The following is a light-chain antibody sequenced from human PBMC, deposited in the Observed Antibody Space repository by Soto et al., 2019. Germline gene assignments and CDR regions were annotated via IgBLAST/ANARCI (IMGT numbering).Light chain of an antibody. CDR3: QQYGGSPPIT. J-gene: IGKJ5*01. V-gene: IGKV3-20*01. Sequence: EIVLTQSPGTLSLSPGERATLSCRASQSVSTTYLAWYQQKPGQAPRLLIHGASSRAADIPDRFSGSGSGTDFTLIISRLEPEDFAVYYCQQYGGSPPITFGQGTRLEI. CDR1: QSVSTTY. CDR2: GAS.